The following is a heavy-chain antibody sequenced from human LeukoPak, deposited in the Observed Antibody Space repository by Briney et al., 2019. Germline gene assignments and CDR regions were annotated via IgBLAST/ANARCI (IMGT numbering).Heavy chain of an antibody. Sequence: PSETLSLTCAVYGGSFSGYYWSWIRQPPGKGLEWIGEINHSGSTNYNPSLKSRVTISVDTSKNQFSLKLSSVTAADTAVYYCARHRTRGYSYGYGWFDPWGQGTLVTVSS. V-gene: IGHV4-34*01. CDR3: ARHRTRGYSYGYGWFDP. CDR1: GGSFSGYY. J-gene: IGHJ5*02. CDR2: INHSGST. D-gene: IGHD5-18*01.